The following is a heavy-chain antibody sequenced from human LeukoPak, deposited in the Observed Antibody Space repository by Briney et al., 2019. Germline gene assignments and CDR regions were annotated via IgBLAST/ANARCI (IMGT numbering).Heavy chain of an antibody. D-gene: IGHD6-6*01. CDR1: GFSFSNAW. CDR3: ATDSSNSSYY. J-gene: IGHJ4*02. CDR2: IKSKTDGGTT. Sequence: NPGGSLRLSCAASGFSFSNAWMSWVRQAPGKGLEWVGRIKSKTDGGTTEYAAPVKGRLNISRDDSKNTLYLQMNSLKTEDTAVYYCATDSSNSSYYWGQGTLVTVSS. V-gene: IGHV3-15*01.